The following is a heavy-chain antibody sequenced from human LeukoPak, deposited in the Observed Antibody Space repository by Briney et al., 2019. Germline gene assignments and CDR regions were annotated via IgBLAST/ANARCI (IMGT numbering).Heavy chain of an antibody. D-gene: IGHD2-15*01. J-gene: IGHJ5*02. CDR2: IYYSGST. CDR1: GGSISSGGYY. CDR3: ARDGYCSGGSCYTRWFDP. Sequence: SETLSLTCTVSGGSISSGGYYWGWIRQHPGKGLEWIGYIYYSGSTYYNPSLKSRVTISVDTSKNQFSLKLSSVTAADTAVYYCARDGYCSGGSCYTRWFDPWGQGTLVTVSS. V-gene: IGHV4-31*03.